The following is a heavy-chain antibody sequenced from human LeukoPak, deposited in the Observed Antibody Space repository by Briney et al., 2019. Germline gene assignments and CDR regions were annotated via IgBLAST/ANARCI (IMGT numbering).Heavy chain of an antibody. J-gene: IGHJ4*02. V-gene: IGHV3-23*01. D-gene: IGHD6-19*01. Sequence: GGSLRLPCEPPESPLGSNPMTWSPKPPGKDREGAPVTSGSGGSTFYADSVKGRFTISRDNSENTVYLQMNSLRADDTAVYYCAKTTAGYSSGRYPGWPVDYWGQGTLVTVSS. CDR3: AKTTAGYSSGRYPGWPVDY. CDR2: TSGSGGST. CDR1: ESPLGSNP.